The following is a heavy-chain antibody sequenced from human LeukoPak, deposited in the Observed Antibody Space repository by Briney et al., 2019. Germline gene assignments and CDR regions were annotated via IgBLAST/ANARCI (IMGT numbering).Heavy chain of an antibody. J-gene: IGHJ4*02. D-gene: IGHD6-13*01. Sequence: PGGSLRLSCAASGFXFSSYAMHWVRQAPGKGLEYVSTISRNGDTTFYANSVKGRFTISRDNSKNTLYLQMGSLRAEDMAIYYCARVRDNSSWYLYYFDYWGQGTLVTVSS. CDR3: ARVRDNSSWYLYYFDY. CDR1: GFXFSSYA. V-gene: IGHV3-64*01. CDR2: ISRNGDTT.